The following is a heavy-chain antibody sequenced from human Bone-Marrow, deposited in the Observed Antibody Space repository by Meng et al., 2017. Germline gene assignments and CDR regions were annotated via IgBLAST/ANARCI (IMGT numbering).Heavy chain of an antibody. Sequence: ASVKVSCKASGYTFTGYYMHWVRQAPGQGLEWMGWINPNSGGTNYAQKFQGRVTMTRDTSISTAYMELSRLRSDDTAVYYCAIGYSSSWYRGYFQHWGQGTLVTVSS. V-gene: IGHV1-2*02. CDR1: GYTFTGYY. CDR3: AIGYSSSWYRGYFQH. CDR2: INPNSGGT. J-gene: IGHJ1*01. D-gene: IGHD6-13*01.